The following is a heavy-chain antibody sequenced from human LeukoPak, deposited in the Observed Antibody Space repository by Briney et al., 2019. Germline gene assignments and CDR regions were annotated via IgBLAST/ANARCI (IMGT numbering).Heavy chain of an antibody. D-gene: IGHD3-22*01. V-gene: IGHV3-15*01. CDR2: IKGEAEGGTT. CDR3: TTAIRDYDGFDY. J-gene: IGHJ4*02. Sequence: PGGSLRLSCAASGFTFSHAWMTWVRQAPRKGLEWVGRIKGEAEGGTTDYAAPVKGRFTISREDSKNTVYLQMNSLKAEDSGVYYCTTAIRDYDGFDYWGQGTLVTVSS. CDR1: GFTFSHAW.